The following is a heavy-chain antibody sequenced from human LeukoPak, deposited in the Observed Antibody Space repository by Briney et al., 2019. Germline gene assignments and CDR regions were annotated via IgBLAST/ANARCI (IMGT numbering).Heavy chain of an antibody. D-gene: IGHD1-20*01. Sequence: GGSLRLSCAASGFTFSGYAMSWVRQAPGKGLEWVSAISGSGGSTYYADSVKGRFTISRDNSKNTLYLQMNSLRAEDTAVYYCAKSQYNWNDPSFDYWGQGTLVTVSS. V-gene: IGHV3-23*01. CDR1: GFTFSGYA. J-gene: IGHJ4*02. CDR3: AKSQYNWNDPSFDY. CDR2: ISGSGGST.